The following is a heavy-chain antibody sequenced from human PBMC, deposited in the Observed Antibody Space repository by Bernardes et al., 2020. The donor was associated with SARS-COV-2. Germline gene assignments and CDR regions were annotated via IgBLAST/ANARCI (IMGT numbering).Heavy chain of an antibody. V-gene: IGHV4-59*12. D-gene: IGHD3-16*01. CDR1: GGSISSYY. CDR3: ARISTRGNAFDI. CDR2: IYYSGST. J-gene: IGHJ3*02. Sequence: SETLSLTCTVSGGSISSYYWSWIRQPPGKGLDWIGYIYYSGSTNYNPSLTSRVSISLDASKSQFSLTLRSVTAADTAVYYCARISTRGNAFDIWGQGAMVTVSS.